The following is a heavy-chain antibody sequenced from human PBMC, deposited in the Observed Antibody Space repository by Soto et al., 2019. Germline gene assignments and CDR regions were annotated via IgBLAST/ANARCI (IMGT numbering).Heavy chain of an antibody. CDR3: ASSIN. J-gene: IGHJ4*02. Sequence: QVQLVESGGGVVQPGRSLRLSCAASGFTFSSYGMHWVRQAPGKGLEWVAVISYDGSNKYYADSVKGRFTISRDNSKSTLYLQINSLRTEDTAVYYCASSINWGQGTLVTVSS. CDR2: ISYDGSNK. CDR1: GFTFSSYG. V-gene: IGHV3-30*03.